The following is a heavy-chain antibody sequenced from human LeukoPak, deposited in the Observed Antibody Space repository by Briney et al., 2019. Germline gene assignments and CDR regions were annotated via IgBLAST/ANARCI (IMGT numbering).Heavy chain of an antibody. CDR3: AKDVLRFLEWLIFDY. CDR1: GFTFSSYA. Sequence: GGSLRLSCAASGFTFSSYAMSWVRQAPGKGLEWVSAISGSGGSTYYAGSVKGRFTISRDNSKNTLYLQMNSLRAEDTAVYYCAKDVLRFLEWLIFDYWGQGTLVTVSS. CDR2: ISGSGGST. V-gene: IGHV3-23*01. J-gene: IGHJ4*02. D-gene: IGHD3-3*01.